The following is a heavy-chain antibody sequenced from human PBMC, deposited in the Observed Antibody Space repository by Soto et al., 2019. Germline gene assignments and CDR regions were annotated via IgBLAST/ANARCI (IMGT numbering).Heavy chain of an antibody. J-gene: IGHJ6*02. Sequence: SETLALTCTVSGGSISSSSYYWGWIRQPPGKGLEWIGSIYYSGSTYYNPSLKSRVAISVDTSKNQFSLKLSSVTAADTAVYYCAFWSGYYYYYGMDVWGQGTTVTLSS. CDR2: IYYSGST. CDR1: GGSISSSSYY. V-gene: IGHV4-39*01. CDR3: AFWSGYYYYYGMDV. D-gene: IGHD3-3*01.